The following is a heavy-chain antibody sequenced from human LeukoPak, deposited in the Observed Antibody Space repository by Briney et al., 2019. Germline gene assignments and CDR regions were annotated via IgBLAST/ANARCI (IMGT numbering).Heavy chain of an antibody. CDR1: GGSISSSSYY. D-gene: IGHD6-13*01. CDR2: VYHSGTT. J-gene: IGHJ4*02. V-gene: IGHV4-39*07. Sequence: PSETLSLTCTVSGGSISSSSYYWGWIRQPPGKGLQWIGSVYHSGTTFYNPSLKSRVTISVDTSKNQFSLKLSSVTAADTAVYFCVTGGSSWNEYWGQGTLVTVSS. CDR3: VTGGSSWNEY.